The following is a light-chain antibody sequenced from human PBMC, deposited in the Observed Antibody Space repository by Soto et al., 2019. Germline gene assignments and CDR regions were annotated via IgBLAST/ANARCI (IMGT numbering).Light chain of an antibody. Sequence: DIQMTQSPTSLSASVGDRVTITCRASQGIRNYVAWYQQIPGKAPKLLIYAASTLQSGVPSRVSGSGSGTDFTLTINGLQPDDVATYSCQKYSSVPVFGPGTKVEIK. CDR2: AAS. CDR3: QKYSSVPV. J-gene: IGKJ3*01. CDR1: QGIRNY. V-gene: IGKV1-27*01.